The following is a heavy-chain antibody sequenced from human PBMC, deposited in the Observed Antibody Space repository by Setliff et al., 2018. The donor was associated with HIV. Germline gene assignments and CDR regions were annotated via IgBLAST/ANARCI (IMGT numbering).Heavy chain of an antibody. CDR3: ATSDYGGDSGHFQH. J-gene: IGHJ1*01. Sequence: GESLKISCKGSAYSFSTYWIGWVRQMPGKGLEWMGITYPGDSDTRYSPSFQGQVTISADKSISTAYLRWSSLRASDTAMYYCATSDYGGDSGHFQHWGQGTLVTVSS. CDR1: AYSFSTYW. D-gene: IGHD2-21*02. V-gene: IGHV5-51*01. CDR2: TYPGDSDT.